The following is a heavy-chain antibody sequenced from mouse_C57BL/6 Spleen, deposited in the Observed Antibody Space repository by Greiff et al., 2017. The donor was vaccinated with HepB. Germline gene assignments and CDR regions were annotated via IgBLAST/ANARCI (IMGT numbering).Heavy chain of an antibody. V-gene: IGHV1-26*01. CDR2: INPNNGGT. CDR1: GYTFTDYN. CDR3: ARGGTTVVAYWYFDV. Sequence: EVQLQQSGPELVKPGASVKISCKASGYTFTDYNMNWVKQSHGKSLEWIGDINPNNGGTSYNQKFKGKATLTVDKSSSTAYMELRSLTSEDSAVYYCARGGTTVVAYWYFDVWGTGTTVTVSS. J-gene: IGHJ1*03. D-gene: IGHD1-1*01.